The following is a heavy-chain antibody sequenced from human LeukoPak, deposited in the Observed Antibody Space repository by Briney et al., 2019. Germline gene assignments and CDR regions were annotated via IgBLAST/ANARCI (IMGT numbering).Heavy chain of an antibody. CDR2: MYPNSDNT. CDR1: GYTFTSYD. D-gene: IGHD1-26*01. CDR3: ARVRSVGATPLVVRDAFDI. J-gene: IGHJ3*02. V-gene: IGHV1-8*02. Sequence: ASVKVSCKASGYTFTSYDINWVRQATGQGLEWVGWMYPNSDNTGYAEKFQGRVTMTRNTSISTAYMELSSLRSEDTAVYYCARVRSVGATPLVVRDAFDIWGQGTVVTVSS.